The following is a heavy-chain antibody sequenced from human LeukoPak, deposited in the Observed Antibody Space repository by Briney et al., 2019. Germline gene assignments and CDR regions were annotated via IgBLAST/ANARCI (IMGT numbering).Heavy chain of an antibody. CDR1: GDSVSSNCAA. CDR2: TYYRSKWYN. CDR3: ARLWADAFDI. Sequence: SQTLSLTCAISGDSVSSNCAAWNWIRQSPSRDLKWLGRTYYRSKWYNDYAVSVKSRITINTDPSKNQFSMQLNSVTPDDTAVYYCARLWADAFDIWGQGTMVTVSS. V-gene: IGHV6-1*01. D-gene: IGHD3-16*01. J-gene: IGHJ3*02.